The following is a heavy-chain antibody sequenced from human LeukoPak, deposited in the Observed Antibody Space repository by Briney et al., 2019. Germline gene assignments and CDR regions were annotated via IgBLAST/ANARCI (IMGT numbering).Heavy chain of an antibody. V-gene: IGHV4-59*01. J-gene: IGHJ4*02. CDR1: GGSISSYY. D-gene: IGHD3-10*01. CDR2: IYYSGST. Sequence: SETLSLTCTVSGGSISSYYWSWIRQPPGKGLEWIRYIYYSGSTNYNPSLKSRVTISVDTSKNQFSLKLSSVTAADTAVYYCARDLQYYYGSGSYYGGGFDYWGQGTLVTVSS. CDR3: ARDLQYYYGSGSYYGGGFDY.